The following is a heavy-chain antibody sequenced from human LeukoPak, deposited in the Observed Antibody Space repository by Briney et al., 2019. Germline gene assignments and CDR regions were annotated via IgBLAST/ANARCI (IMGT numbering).Heavy chain of an antibody. CDR2: IYYSGST. D-gene: IGHD3-9*01. J-gene: IGHJ5*02. CDR1: GGSISSGDYY. CDR3: ARDTRGGYYDIHWFDP. Sequence: SETLSLTCTVSGGSISSGDYYWSWIRQPPGKGLEWIGYIYYSGSTNYNPSLKSRVTISVDTSKNQFSLKLSSVTAADTAVYYCARDTRGGYYDIHWFDPWGQGTLVTVSS. V-gene: IGHV4-61*08.